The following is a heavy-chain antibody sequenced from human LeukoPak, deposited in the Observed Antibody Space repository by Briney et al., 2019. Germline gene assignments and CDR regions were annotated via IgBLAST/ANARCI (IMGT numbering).Heavy chain of an antibody. D-gene: IGHD6-19*01. Sequence: GGSLRLSCAASGFTFDNYAMNWVRQAPGKGLEWVSSISGSGSNTYYTDSVKGRFTISRDNSKNTLYLRMNSLRAEDTAVYYCAKDGGGWYTSGWYYFDCWGQGTLVTVSS. CDR2: ISGSGSNT. J-gene: IGHJ4*02. V-gene: IGHV3-23*01. CDR3: AKDGGGWYTSGWYYFDC. CDR1: GFTFDNYA.